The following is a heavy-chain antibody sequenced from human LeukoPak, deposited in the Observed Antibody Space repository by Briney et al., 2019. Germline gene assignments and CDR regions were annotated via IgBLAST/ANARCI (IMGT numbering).Heavy chain of an antibody. Sequence: GRSLRLSCAASGFTFSSYAMSWVRQAPGKGLEWVSAVSDSGNTTYYVGSVKGRFTISRDNSRNTLFLQMYSLRVEDTAVYYCAKLQKTSCYSVGDYWGQGTLVTVSS. J-gene: IGHJ4*02. CDR2: VSDSGNTT. CDR1: GFTFSSYA. V-gene: IGHV3-23*01. CDR3: AKLQKTSCYSVGDY. D-gene: IGHD2-15*01.